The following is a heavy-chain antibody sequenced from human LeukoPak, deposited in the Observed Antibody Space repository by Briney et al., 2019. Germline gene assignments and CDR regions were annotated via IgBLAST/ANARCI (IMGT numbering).Heavy chain of an antibody. D-gene: IGHD1-14*01. V-gene: IGHV1-2*02. CDR1: GYTFTDYY. CDR2: INPNNGGT. Sequence: ASVKASCKASGYTFTDYYMHWVRQAPGQGLEWMGWINPNNGGTNFPQKFQGRVTLTIDTSVNTGYMEITKLTSDDTAVYYCARIITSTWYNEFDCWGQGTLVAVSS. J-gene: IGHJ4*02. CDR3: ARIITSTWYNEFDC.